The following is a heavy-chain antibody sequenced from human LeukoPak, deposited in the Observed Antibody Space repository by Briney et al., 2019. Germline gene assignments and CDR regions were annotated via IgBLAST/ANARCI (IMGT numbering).Heavy chain of an antibody. V-gene: IGHV1-8*01. CDR2: MNPNSGNT. CDR1: GYTFTSYD. Sequence: ASVKVSCKASGYTFTSYDINWVRQATGQGLEGMGWMNPNSGNTGYAQKFQGRVTMTRTTSISTAYMELSSLRSEDTAVYYCARAEGSSWYPPPTLVDYWGQGTLVTVSS. D-gene: IGHD6-13*01. CDR3: ARAEGSSWYPPPTLVDY. J-gene: IGHJ4*02.